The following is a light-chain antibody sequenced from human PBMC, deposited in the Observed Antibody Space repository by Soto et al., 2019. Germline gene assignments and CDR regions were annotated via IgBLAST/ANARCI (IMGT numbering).Light chain of an antibody. Sequence: DIRMTQSPPTLSASVGDRVTITCRASQSISSWLAWYQQKPGKAPKLLIYKASSLESGVPSRFSGSGSGTEFTLNISRLQPDDFATYYCQQYNSYWTFGQGTKVDIX. CDR1: QSISSW. J-gene: IGKJ1*01. CDR2: KAS. V-gene: IGKV1-5*03. CDR3: QQYNSYWT.